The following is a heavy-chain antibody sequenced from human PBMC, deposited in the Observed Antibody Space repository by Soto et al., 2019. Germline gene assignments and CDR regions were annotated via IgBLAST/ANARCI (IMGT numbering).Heavy chain of an antibody. Sequence: EVQLVESGGGLVQPGGSLRLSCVASGIPVSSNYMTWVRQAPGKGLEWVSVLHSGGDTYYANSVKGRFTISRHDSTNTLFVQMNSLTAEDTDVYYWGRAGPRYYAPRMAVWGQGTTVTVPS. D-gene: IGHD3-10*01. CDR1: GIPVSSNY. CDR2: LHSGGDT. CDR3: GRAGPRYYAPRMAV. J-gene: IGHJ6*02. V-gene: IGHV3-53*04.